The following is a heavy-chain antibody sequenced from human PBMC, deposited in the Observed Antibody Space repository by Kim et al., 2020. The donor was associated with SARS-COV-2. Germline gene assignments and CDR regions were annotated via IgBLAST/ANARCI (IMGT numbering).Heavy chain of an antibody. Sequence: GGSLRLSCAASGFIFSDYAMNWVRQAPVKGLEWVSVIRGGGGRSYYADSVKGRFTISRDNSKNTLYLQMNSLRAEDTAVYYCAKCGYSYGNDAFDIWGQGTMVTVSS. CDR1: GFIFSDYA. J-gene: IGHJ3*02. CDR3: AKCGYSYGNDAFDI. CDR2: IRGGGGRS. V-gene: IGHV3-23*01. D-gene: IGHD5-18*01.